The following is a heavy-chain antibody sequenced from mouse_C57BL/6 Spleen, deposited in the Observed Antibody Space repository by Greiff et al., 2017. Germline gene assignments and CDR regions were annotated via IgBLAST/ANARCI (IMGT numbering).Heavy chain of an antibody. CDR2: IRNKANGYTT. D-gene: IGHD3-3*01. J-gene: IGHJ4*01. Sequence: EVKLVESGGGLVQPGGSLSLSCAASGFTFTDYYMSWVRQPPGKALEWLGFIRNKANGYTTEYSVSVKGRFTISRDNSQSILYLQMSALRAEDSATYYCARYEFRRCTMAYWGQGTSVTVSA. CDR1: GFTFTDYY. V-gene: IGHV7-3*01. CDR3: ARYEFRRCTMAY.